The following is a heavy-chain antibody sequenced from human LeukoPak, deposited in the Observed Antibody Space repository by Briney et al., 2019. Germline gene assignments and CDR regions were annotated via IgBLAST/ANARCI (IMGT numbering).Heavy chain of an antibody. CDR3: ARDLDTVTTGGFDY. V-gene: IGHV1-18*04. D-gene: IGHD4-17*01. J-gene: IGHJ4*02. CDR1: GYTFTSYY. CDR2: ISAYNGNT. Sequence: ASVKVSCKASGYTFTSYYMHWVRQAPGQGLEWMGWISAYNGNTNYAQKLQGRVTMTTDTSTSTAYMELRSLRSDDTAVYYCARDLDTVTTGGFDYWGQGTLVTVSS.